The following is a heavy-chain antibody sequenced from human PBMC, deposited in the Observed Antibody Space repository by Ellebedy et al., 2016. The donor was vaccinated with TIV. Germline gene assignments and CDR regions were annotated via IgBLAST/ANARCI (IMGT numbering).Heavy chain of an antibody. Sequence: PGGSLRLSCAASGFVFSSYTMNWVRQAPGKGLEWVSFISDTSIYYADAVEGRFTISRDNSQDTVHLQMNSLRAEDTAVYYCTKRGVGWAAFDIWGPGTMVTVSS. CDR2: ISDTSI. J-gene: IGHJ3*02. V-gene: IGHV3-23*01. D-gene: IGHD6-19*01. CDR1: GFVFSSYT. CDR3: TKRGVGWAAFDI.